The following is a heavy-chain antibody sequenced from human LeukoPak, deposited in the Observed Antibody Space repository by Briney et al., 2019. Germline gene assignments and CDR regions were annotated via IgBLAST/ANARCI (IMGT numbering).Heavy chain of an antibody. D-gene: IGHD2-2*02. Sequence: SETLSLTCAVYGGSFSGYYWSWIRQPPGKGLEWIGEINHSGSTNYNPSLKSRVTISVDTSKNQFSLKLSSVTAADTAVYYCARFRRLCGSTSCYTRAFDIWGQGTMVTVSS. CDR3: ARFRRLCGSTSCYTRAFDI. CDR2: INHSGST. CDR1: GGSFSGYY. J-gene: IGHJ3*02. V-gene: IGHV4-34*01.